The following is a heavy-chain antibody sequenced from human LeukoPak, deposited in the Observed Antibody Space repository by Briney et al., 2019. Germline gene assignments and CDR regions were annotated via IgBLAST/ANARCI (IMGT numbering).Heavy chain of an antibody. Sequence: ASVKVSCKASGGTFSSYAISWVRQAPGQGLEWMGGIIPIFGTANYAQKFQGRVTITADESTSTAYMELSSLRSEDTAVYYCARGGVYSSSSGPRHFDYWGQGTLVTVSS. CDR1: GGTFSSYA. CDR3: ARGGVYSSSSGPRHFDY. J-gene: IGHJ4*02. CDR2: IIPIFGTA. D-gene: IGHD6-6*01. V-gene: IGHV1-69*13.